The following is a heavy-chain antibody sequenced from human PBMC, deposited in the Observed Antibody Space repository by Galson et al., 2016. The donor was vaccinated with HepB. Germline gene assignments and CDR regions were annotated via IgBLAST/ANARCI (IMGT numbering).Heavy chain of an antibody. V-gene: IGHV3-23*01. Sequence: LRLSCSASGFTSSNYDMSWVRQAPGKGLQWVSVVRASGNGGSTHYADSVKGRFTISRGNSKNTLYLQMNSLRAEDTAVYYCAILGMYYRDSSDYFTEDFWGQGTLVTVSS. CDR1: GFTSSNYD. D-gene: IGHD3-22*01. CDR2: VRASGNGGST. J-gene: IGHJ4*02. CDR3: AILGMYYRDSSDYFTEDF.